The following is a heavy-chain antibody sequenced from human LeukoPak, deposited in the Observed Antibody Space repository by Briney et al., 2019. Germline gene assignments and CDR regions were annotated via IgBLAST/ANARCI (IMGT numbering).Heavy chain of an antibody. V-gene: IGHV4-34*01. CDR2: INHSGST. CDR1: GGSFSGYY. D-gene: IGHD2-21*01. J-gene: IGHJ6*02. Sequence: SETLSLTCAVYGGSFSGYYWSWIRQPPGRGLEWIGEINHSGSTNYNPSLKSRVTISVDTSKNQFSLKLSSMTAADTAVYYCARGLGLPYYYYGMDVWGQGTTVTVSS. CDR3: ARGLGLPYYYYGMDV.